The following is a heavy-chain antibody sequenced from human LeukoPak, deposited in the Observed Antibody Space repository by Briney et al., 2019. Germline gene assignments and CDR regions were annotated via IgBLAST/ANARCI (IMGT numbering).Heavy chain of an antibody. Sequence: GGSLRLSCAASGFTFSSYSMNWVRQAPGKGLEWVSSISSSSSYIYYADSVKGRFTISRDNAKNSLYLQMNSLRAEDTAVYYCARTRSSAGSIDYWGQGTLVTVSS. V-gene: IGHV3-21*01. CDR3: ARTRSSAGSIDY. CDR1: GFTFSSYS. CDR2: ISSSSSYI. J-gene: IGHJ4*02. D-gene: IGHD6-13*01.